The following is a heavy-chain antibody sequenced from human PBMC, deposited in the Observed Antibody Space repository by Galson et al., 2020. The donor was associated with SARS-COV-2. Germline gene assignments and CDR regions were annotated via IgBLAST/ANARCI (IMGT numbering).Heavy chain of an antibody. CDR3: ARGGANYGSGSYYNALFDY. CDR2: IYSGGNT. CDR1: GFTVSSNY. J-gene: IGHJ4*02. V-gene: IGHV3-53*01. D-gene: IGHD3-10*01. Sequence: LSLTCAASGFTVSSNYMTWVRQAPGKGLEWVSLIYSGGNTYHADPVKGRFTISRDNSQNTLYLQMNSLRAEDTAVYYCARGGANYGSGSYYNALFDYWGQGTLVTVSS.